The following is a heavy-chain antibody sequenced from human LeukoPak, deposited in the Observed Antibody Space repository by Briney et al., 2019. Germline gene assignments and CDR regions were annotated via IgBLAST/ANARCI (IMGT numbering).Heavy chain of an antibody. Sequence: SETLSLTCTVSGGSIKSHFWRWVRQPPGKRLEWIGYIFHSGSTNYNPSLKSRVTISVDTSKNQFSLRLTSVTAADTAVYYCVRTNPWDLTYYFDYWGQGTLVTVSS. CDR2: IFHSGST. CDR3: VRTNPWDLTYYFDY. CDR1: GGSIKSHF. D-gene: IGHD1-14*01. V-gene: IGHV4-59*11. J-gene: IGHJ4*02.